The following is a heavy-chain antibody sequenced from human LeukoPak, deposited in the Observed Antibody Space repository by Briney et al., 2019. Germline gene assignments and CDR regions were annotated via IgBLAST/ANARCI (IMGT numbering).Heavy chain of an antibody. CDR1: GGSISSSSYY. D-gene: IGHD4-17*01. CDR3: ARGPGGVTTVLDY. J-gene: IGHJ4*02. V-gene: IGHV4-39*01. CDR2: IYYSGST. Sequence: PSETLSLTCTVSGGSISSSSYYWGWIRQPPGKGLEWIGSIYYSGSTYYNPSLKSRVTISVDTSKNKFSLKLSSATAADTAVYYCARGPGGVTTVLDYWGQGTLDTVSS.